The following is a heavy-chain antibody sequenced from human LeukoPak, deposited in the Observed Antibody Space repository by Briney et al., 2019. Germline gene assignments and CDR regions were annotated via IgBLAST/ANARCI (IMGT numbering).Heavy chain of an antibody. V-gene: IGHV3-30*04. J-gene: IGHJ4*02. Sequence: GGSLRLSCVASGFNFNSYPMHWVRQAPGKGLEWVGLISFDGSDKSYADSVEGRFTISRDNSKNTLYLQMNSLSAEDTAVYYCARVLGFGSPPAYWGQGTQVSVSS. CDR3: ARVLGFGSPPAY. CDR1: GFNFNSYP. CDR2: ISFDGSDK. D-gene: IGHD3-10*01.